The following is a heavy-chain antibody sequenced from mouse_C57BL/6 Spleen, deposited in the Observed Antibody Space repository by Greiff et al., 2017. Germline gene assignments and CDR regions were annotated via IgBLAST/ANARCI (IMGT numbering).Heavy chain of an antibody. Sequence: EVKLVESGEGLVKPGGSLKLSCAASGFTFSSYAMSWVRQTPEKRLEWVAYISSGGDYIYYADTVKGRFTISRDNARNTLYLQMSSLKSEDTAMYYCTRDDYYGSSYLDYWGQGTTLTVSS. J-gene: IGHJ2*01. V-gene: IGHV5-9-1*02. CDR3: TRDDYYGSSYLDY. CDR1: GFTFSSYA. CDR2: ISSGGDYI. D-gene: IGHD1-1*01.